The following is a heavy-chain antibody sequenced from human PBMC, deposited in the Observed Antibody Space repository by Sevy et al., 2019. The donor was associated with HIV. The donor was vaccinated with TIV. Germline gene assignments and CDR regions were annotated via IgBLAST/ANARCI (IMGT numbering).Heavy chain of an antibody. CDR2: ITFNDNFR. CDR1: GFTFSTYS. CDR3: ARDGPDSGSYYISDAFDI. Sequence: GGSLRLSCAASGFTFSTYSMDWVRQAPGKGLEWVSSITFNDNFRHYADSVKGRFTISRDNAKNSLYLQMNSLRAEDTAVYYCARDGPDSGSYYISDAFDIRGQGTMVTVSS. D-gene: IGHD3-22*01. V-gene: IGHV3-21*01. J-gene: IGHJ3*02.